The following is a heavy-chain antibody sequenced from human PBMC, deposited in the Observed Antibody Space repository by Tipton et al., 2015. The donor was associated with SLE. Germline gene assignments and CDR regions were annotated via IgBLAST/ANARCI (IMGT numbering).Heavy chain of an antibody. J-gene: IGHJ4*02. CDR2: IWYDGSET. Sequence: SLRLSCAASGFTFSNFGMHWVRQAPGKGLERVAVIWYDGSETYYADSVKGRFTISRDNSKNTLYLQMNSLRPEDTGVYYCAKGGSSGWSFFDYWGQGTLVTVSS. V-gene: IGHV3-33*06. CDR1: GFTFSNFG. D-gene: IGHD6-19*01. CDR3: AKGGSSGWSFFDY.